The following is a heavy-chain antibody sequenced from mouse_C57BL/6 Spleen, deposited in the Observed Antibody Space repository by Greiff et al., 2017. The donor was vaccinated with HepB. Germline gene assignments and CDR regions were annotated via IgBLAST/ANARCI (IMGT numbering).Heavy chain of an antibody. Sequence: EVKLMESGGGLVKPGGSLKLSCAASGFTFSSYAMSWVRQTPEKRLEWVATISDGGSYTYYPDNVKGRFTISRDNAKNNLYLQMSHLKSEDTAMYYCARDLLGREGYFDYWGQGTTLTVSS. D-gene: IGHD4-1*01. CDR3: ARDLLGREGYFDY. V-gene: IGHV5-4*01. CDR1: GFTFSSYA. CDR2: ISDGGSYT. J-gene: IGHJ2*01.